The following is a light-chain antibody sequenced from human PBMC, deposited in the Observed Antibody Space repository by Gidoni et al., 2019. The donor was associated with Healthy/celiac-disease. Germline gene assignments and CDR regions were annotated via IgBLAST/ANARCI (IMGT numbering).Light chain of an antibody. Sequence: QSALTQPASVSGSPGQSITISCTGTSSDVGGYNYVSGYQQNPGKAPKLMIYDVSNRPSGVSIRFSGSKSGNTASLTISGLQAEDEADYYCSSYTSSSTLEVFGTGTKGTVL. CDR2: DVS. CDR1: SSDVGGYNY. CDR3: SSYTSSSTLEV. J-gene: IGLJ1*01. V-gene: IGLV2-14*03.